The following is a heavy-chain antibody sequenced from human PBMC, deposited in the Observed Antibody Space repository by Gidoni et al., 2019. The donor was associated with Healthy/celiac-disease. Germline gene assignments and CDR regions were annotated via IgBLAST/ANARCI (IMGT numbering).Heavy chain of an antibody. Sequence: EVQLVESGGGLVQPGGSLSLSCAASGFTFSSYAISWVRQAPGKGLEWVSAIRGSGGSTYYADSVKGRFTISRDKSKNTLYLQMNSLRAEDTAVYYCAKGVGGVAAGPLFYYYYYGMDVWGQGTTVTVSS. D-gene: IGHD6-13*01. CDR2: IRGSGGST. V-gene: IGHV3-23*04. J-gene: IGHJ6*02. CDR3: AKGVGGVAAGPLFYYYYYGMDV. CDR1: GFTFSSYA.